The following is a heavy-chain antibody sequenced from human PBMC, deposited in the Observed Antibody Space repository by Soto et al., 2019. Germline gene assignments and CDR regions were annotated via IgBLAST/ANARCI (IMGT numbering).Heavy chain of an antibody. J-gene: IGHJ6*03. CDR1: GYTFTSYD. CDR3: ARPPCSGGSCYPDPGYYYMDV. CDR2: MNPNSGNT. Sequence: ASVKVSCKASGYTFTSYDINWVRQATGQGLEWMGWMNPNSGNTGYAQKFQGRVTMTRNTSISTAYMELSCLRSEDTAVYYCARPPCSGGSCYPDPGYYYMDVWGKGTTVTVSS. V-gene: IGHV1-8*01. D-gene: IGHD2-15*01.